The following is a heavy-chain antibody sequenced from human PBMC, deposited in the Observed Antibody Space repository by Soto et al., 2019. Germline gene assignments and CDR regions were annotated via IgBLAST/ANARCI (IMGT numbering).Heavy chain of an antibody. Sequence: SETLSLTCTVSGGSIRSGDYYWSWIRQPPGKGLEWIGYVYHSGSTYYNPSLKSRFTMSVDTSKNQFSLKLSSVTAADTAVYYCARDRSDSSGYHYYFDYWGQGALVTVSS. J-gene: IGHJ4*02. CDR1: GGSIRSGDYY. D-gene: IGHD3-22*01. V-gene: IGHV4-30-4*01. CDR3: ARDRSDSSGYHYYFDY. CDR2: VYHSGST.